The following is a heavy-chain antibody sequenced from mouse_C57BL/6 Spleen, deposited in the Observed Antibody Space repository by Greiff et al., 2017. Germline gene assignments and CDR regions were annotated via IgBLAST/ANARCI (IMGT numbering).Heavy chain of an antibody. Sequence: QVQLKESGPGLVKPSQSLSITCTVSGFSLTSYGVHWVRQPPGKGLEWLGVIWSGGSTDYNAAFISRLSISKDNSKSQVFFKMNSLQADDTAIYYCADYDYDAMEGWGQGASVTVSS. CDR3: ADYDYDAMEG. CDR2: IWSGGST. J-gene: IGHJ4*01. CDR1: GFSLTSYG. D-gene: IGHD1-1*02. V-gene: IGHV2-4*01.